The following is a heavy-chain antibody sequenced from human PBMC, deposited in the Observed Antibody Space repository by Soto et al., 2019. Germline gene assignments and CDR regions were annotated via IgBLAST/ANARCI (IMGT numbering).Heavy chain of an antibody. D-gene: IGHD5-18*01. CDR1: GGTFSSYA. J-gene: IGHJ6*02. Sequence: SVKVSCKASGGTFSSYAISWVRQAPGQGLEWMGGIIPIFGTTNYAQKFQGRVTITADESTSTAYMELSSLRSEDTAVYYCARGVHTAMAGSYYYGMDVWGQGTTVTVSS. CDR2: IIPIFGTT. CDR3: ARGVHTAMAGSYYYGMDV. V-gene: IGHV1-69*13.